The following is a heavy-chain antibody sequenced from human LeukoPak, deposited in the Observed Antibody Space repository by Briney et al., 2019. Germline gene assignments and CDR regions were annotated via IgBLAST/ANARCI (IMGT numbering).Heavy chain of an antibody. CDR1: GYTFTGYY. Sequence: ASVKVSCKASGYTFTGYYMHWVRQAPGQGLEWMGWINPNSGGTNYAQKFQGRVTMTRDTSISTAYMELSRLRSDDTAVYYCARQRARAGYYFDYWGQGTLVTVSS. V-gene: IGHV1-2*02. CDR3: ARQRARAGYYFDY. CDR2: INPNSGGT. J-gene: IGHJ4*02. D-gene: IGHD6-6*01.